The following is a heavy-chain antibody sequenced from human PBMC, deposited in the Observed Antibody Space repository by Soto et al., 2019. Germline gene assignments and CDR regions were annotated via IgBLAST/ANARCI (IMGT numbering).Heavy chain of an antibody. CDR1: GGSISSGDYY. CDR3: AMLGGWSGGSSGMDV. D-gene: IGHD6-19*01. Sequence: TLSLTCTVSGGSISSGDYYWSWIRQPPGKGLEWIGYIYYSGSTYYNPSLKSRVTISVDTSKNQFSLKLSSVTAADTAVYYCAMLGGWSGGSSGMDVWGQGTTVTVSS. CDR2: IYYSGST. V-gene: IGHV4-30-4*01. J-gene: IGHJ6*02.